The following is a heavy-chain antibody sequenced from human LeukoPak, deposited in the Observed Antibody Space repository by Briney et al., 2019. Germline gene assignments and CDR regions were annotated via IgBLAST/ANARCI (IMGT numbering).Heavy chain of an antibody. D-gene: IGHD5-18*01. V-gene: IGHV3-21*01. CDR2: ISSSSSYI. CDR3: ARAEGGYSYGYPFDY. CDR1: GFTFSSYS. Sequence: GGSLRLSCAASGFTFSSYSMNWVRQAPGKGLEWVSSISSSSSYIYYADSVKGRFTISRDNAKNSLYLQMNSLRAEDTAVYYCARAEGGYSYGYPFDYWGQGTLVTVSS. J-gene: IGHJ4*02.